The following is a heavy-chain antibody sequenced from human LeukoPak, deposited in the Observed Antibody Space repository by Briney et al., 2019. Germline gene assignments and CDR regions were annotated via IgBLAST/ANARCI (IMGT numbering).Heavy chain of an antibody. CDR2: IYYSGST. Sequence: PSETVSLTCIVPGGSISSGGYYWSWIRQHPGKGLEWIGYIYYSGSTNYNPSLKSRVTISVDTSKNQFSLKLSSVTAADTAVYYCARGTHSRYFDWLLYYYYYGMDVWGQGTTVTVSS. V-gene: IGHV4-61*08. D-gene: IGHD3-9*01. CDR1: GGSISSGGYY. J-gene: IGHJ6*02. CDR3: ARGTHSRYFDWLLYYYYYGMDV.